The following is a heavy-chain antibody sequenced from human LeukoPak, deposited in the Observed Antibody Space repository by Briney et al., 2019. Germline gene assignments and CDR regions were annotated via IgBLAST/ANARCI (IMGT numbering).Heavy chain of an antibody. CDR1: GLTLSSYS. Sequence: PGGSLRLSCAASGLTLSSYSLTWVRQAPGKGLEWVSSISISSIYIYSADSVKGRFTISRANPKTSLYLQINTLRPQATAVNYCARVVVVPAAPDYWGQGTLVTVSS. CDR3: ARVVVVPAAPDY. J-gene: IGHJ4*02. CDR2: ISISSIYI. D-gene: IGHD2-2*01. V-gene: IGHV3-21*01.